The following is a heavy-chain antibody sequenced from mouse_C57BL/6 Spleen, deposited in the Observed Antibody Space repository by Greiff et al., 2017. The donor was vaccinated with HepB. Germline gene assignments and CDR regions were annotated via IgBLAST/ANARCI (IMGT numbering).Heavy chain of an antibody. J-gene: IGHJ2*01. CDR2: IDPETGGT. CDR1: GYTFTDYE. V-gene: IGHV1-15*01. Sequence: VQLQQSGAELVRPGASVTLSCKASGYTFTDYEMHWVKQTPVHGLEWIGAIDPETGGTAYNQKFKGKAILTADKSSSTAYMELRSLTSEDSAVYYCTRYHCSSYFDYWGQGTTLTVSS. D-gene: IGHD1-1*01. CDR3: TRYHCSSYFDY.